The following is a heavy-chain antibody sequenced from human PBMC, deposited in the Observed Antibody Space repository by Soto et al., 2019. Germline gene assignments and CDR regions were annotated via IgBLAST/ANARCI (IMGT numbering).Heavy chain of an antibody. CDR2: IYYSGST. CDR3: ARGAYYYDSSGPNPLQH. D-gene: IGHD3-22*01. J-gene: IGHJ1*01. CDR1: GGSISSGDYY. Sequence: PSETLSLTCTVSGGSISSGDYYWSWIRQPPGKGLEWIGYIYYSGSTYYNPSLKSRVTISVDTSKNQFSLKLSSVTAADTAVYYCARGAYYYDSSGPNPLQHWGQGTLVTVSS. V-gene: IGHV4-30-4*01.